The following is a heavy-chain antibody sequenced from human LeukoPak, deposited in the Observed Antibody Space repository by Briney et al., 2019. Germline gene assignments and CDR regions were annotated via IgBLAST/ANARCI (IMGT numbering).Heavy chain of an antibody. Sequence: GGSLRLSCAASGFTFSTSWMAWVRQAPGKGLEWVANINQDGSEAYYVDSVKGRFTISRDNAMNSLYLQMNSLRAEDTAVYYCARAAHYDFWSGPPDYWGQGTLVTVSS. CDR2: INQDGSEA. V-gene: IGHV3-7*01. D-gene: IGHD3-3*01. CDR1: GFTFSTSW. J-gene: IGHJ4*02. CDR3: ARAAHYDFWSGPPDY.